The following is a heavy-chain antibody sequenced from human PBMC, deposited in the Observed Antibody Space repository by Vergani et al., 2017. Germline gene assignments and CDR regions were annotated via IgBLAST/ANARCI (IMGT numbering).Heavy chain of an antibody. CDR2: ISYDGSNK. Sequence: VQLVESGGGVVQPGRSLRLSCAASGFTFSSYGMHWVRQAPGKGLEWVAVISYDGSNKYYADSVKGRFTISRDNSKNTLYLQMNSLRAEDTAVYYCAKGVQLHYYYGMDVWGQGTTVTVSS. CDR3: AKGVQLHYYYGMDV. CDR1: GFTFSSYG. D-gene: IGHD1-1*01. J-gene: IGHJ6*02. V-gene: IGHV3-30*18.